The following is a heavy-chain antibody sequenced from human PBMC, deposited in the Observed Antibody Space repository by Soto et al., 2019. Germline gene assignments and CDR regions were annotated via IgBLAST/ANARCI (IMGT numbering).Heavy chain of an antibody. CDR3: ARDGDIVATTDYYGMDV. CDR2: IYYSGST. D-gene: IGHD5-12*01. J-gene: IGHJ6*02. V-gene: IGHV4-59*01. Sequence: PSETLSLTCTVSGGSISSYYWSWIRQPPGKGLEWIGYIYYSGSTNYNPSLKSRVTISVDTSKNQFSLKLSSVTAADTAVYYCARDGDIVATTDYYGMDVWGQGTTATVSS. CDR1: GGSISSYY.